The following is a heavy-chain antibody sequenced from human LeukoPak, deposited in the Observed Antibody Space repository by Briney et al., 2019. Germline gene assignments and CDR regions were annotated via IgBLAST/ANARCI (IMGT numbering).Heavy chain of an antibody. Sequence: GGSLRLSCAASGFTFSSYGMHWVRQAPGKGLEWVAVIWYDGSNEYYADSVKGRFTISRDNSKNTLYLQMNSLRAEDTAVYYCARERYYYDSSGYYYYYYGMDVWGQGTTVTVSS. J-gene: IGHJ6*02. CDR1: GFTFSSYG. V-gene: IGHV3-33*01. CDR2: IWYDGSNE. CDR3: ARERYYYDSSGYYYYYYGMDV. D-gene: IGHD3-22*01.